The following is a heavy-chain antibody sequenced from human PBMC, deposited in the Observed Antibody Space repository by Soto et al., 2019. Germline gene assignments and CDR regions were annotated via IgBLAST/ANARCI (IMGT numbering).Heavy chain of an antibody. D-gene: IGHD5-18*01. V-gene: IGHV3-30-3*01. Sequence: QVQLVESGGGVVQPGRSLRLSCAASGFTFSSYAMHWVRQAPGKGLEWVAVISYDGSNKYYTDSVKGLFTISRDNSKNTLYLQMNSLRAEDTAVYYCARDPLWGTAMVLWYFDLWGRGTLVPVSS. CDR3: ARDPLWGTAMVLWYFDL. CDR1: GFTFSSYA. CDR2: ISYDGSNK. J-gene: IGHJ2*01.